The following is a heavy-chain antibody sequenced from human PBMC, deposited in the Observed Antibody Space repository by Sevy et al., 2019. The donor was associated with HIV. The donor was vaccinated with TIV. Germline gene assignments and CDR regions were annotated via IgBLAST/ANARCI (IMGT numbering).Heavy chain of an antibody. V-gene: IGHV3-30-3*01. CDR3: ARDFYEFGDPRGLDY. D-gene: IGHD4-17*01. CDR2: SSYDGGNI. CDR1: GFILGYYA. J-gene: IGHJ4*02. Sequence: GGSLRLSCTASGFILGYYAMHWVRQAPGKGLEWVAVSSYDGGNIYYADSVQGRFTVSRDNSKNTLNLQMNSLRPEDTAMNYCARDFYEFGDPRGLDYWGQGVLVTVSS.